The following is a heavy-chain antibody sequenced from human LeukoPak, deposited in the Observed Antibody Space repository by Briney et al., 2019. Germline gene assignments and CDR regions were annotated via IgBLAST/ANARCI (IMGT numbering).Heavy chain of an antibody. CDR1: GFTFSSYA. J-gene: IGHJ4*02. Sequence: GGSLRLSCAASGFTFSSYAMHWVRQAPGKGLEWVAVISYDGSNKYYADSVKGRFTISRDNSKNTLYLQMNSLRAEDTAVYYCARDLIAAAELFLDYWGQGTLVTVSS. V-gene: IGHV3-30-3*01. CDR3: ARDLIAAAELFLDY. CDR2: ISYDGSNK. D-gene: IGHD6-13*01.